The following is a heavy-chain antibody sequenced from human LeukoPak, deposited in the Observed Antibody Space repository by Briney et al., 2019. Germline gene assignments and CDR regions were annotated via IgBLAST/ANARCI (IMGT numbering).Heavy chain of an antibody. Sequence: PSETLSLTCAVYGGSFSGYYWSWIRQPPGKGLQWIGSMSYSGTTYYNPSLKSRVTISLDTSKNQFSLKLSSVTAADTAVYYCARDLGYYDFWSGYYMDVWGKGTTVTGSS. D-gene: IGHD3-3*01. CDR2: MSYSGTT. J-gene: IGHJ6*03. V-gene: IGHV4-34*01. CDR3: ARDLGYYDFWSGYYMDV. CDR1: GGSFSGYY.